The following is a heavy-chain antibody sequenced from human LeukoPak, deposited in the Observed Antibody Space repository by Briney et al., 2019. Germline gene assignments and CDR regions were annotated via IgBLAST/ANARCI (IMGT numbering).Heavy chain of an antibody. Sequence: SVKVSCKASGYTFTGYAISWVRQAPGQGLEWMGGIIPIFGKTNYAQKFQGRVTITADESTSTAYMELSSLRSEDTAVYFCARGLAAASAVTIDYWGQGTLVTVSS. CDR2: IIPIFGKT. D-gene: IGHD6-13*01. V-gene: IGHV1-69*13. CDR1: GYTFTGYA. J-gene: IGHJ4*02. CDR3: ARGLAAASAVTIDY.